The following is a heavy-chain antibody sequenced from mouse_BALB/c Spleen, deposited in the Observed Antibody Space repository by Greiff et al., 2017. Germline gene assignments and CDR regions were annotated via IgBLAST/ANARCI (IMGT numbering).Heavy chain of an antibody. J-gene: IGHJ2*01. CDR1: GFAFSSYA. Sequence: VKLVESGGGLVKPGGSLKLSCAASGFAFSSYAMAWVRQTPEKRLEWVAYISSGGGSTYYPDTVKGRFAISRDNAKNTLYLQMSSLKSEDTAVYYCARKGYTMNTFFDYWDQGTNHTVTS. D-gene: IGHD2-4*01. CDR2: ISSGGGST. V-gene: IGHV5-12-1*01. CDR3: ARKGYTMNTFFDY.